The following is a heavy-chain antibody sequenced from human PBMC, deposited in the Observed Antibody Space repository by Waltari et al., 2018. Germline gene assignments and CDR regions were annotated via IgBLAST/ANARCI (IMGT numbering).Heavy chain of an antibody. V-gene: IGHV1-3*01. CDR1: GYTFTSYA. CDR2: INAGNGNT. D-gene: IGHD3-10*01. CDR3: ARPADYGSGSYYFDY. Sequence: QVQLVQSGAEVKKPGASVKVSCKASGYTFTSYAMHWVRQAPGQRLEWMGWINAGNGNTKYSQKVQGRVTSTRDTSASTAYMELSSLRSEDTAVYYCARPADYGSGSYYFDYWGQGTLVTVSS. J-gene: IGHJ4*02.